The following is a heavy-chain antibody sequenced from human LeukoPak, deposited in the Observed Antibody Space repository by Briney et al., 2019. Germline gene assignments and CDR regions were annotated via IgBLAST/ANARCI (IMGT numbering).Heavy chain of an antibody. CDR1: GLSFGDYA. CDR2: ISWNSGSI. Sequence: RAGGSLRLSCAASGLSFGDYAMHWVRHAPGKGLEWVSGISWNSGSIVYADSVKGRFTISRDNAKNSLYLQMNSLRVEDTAVYYCTHLGWFDRWGQGTLVTVSS. V-gene: IGHV3-9*01. J-gene: IGHJ5*02. CDR3: THLGWFDR.